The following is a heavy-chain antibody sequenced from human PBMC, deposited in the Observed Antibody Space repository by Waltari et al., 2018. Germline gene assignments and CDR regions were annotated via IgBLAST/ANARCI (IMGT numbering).Heavy chain of an antibody. CDR2: INHSGST. D-gene: IGHD3-22*01. CDR3: ARRRRYYYDSSGYDY. Sequence: QVQLQQWGAGLLKPSETLSLTCAVYGGSFSGYYWSWLRQPPGKGLEWIGEINHSGSTNYNPSLKSRVTISVDTSKNQFSLKLSSVTAADTAVYYCARRRRYYYDSSGYDYWGQGTLVTVSS. CDR1: GGSFSGYY. J-gene: IGHJ4*02. V-gene: IGHV4-34*01.